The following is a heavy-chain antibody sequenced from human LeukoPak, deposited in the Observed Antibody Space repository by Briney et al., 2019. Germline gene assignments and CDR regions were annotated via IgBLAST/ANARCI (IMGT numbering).Heavy chain of an antibody. V-gene: IGHV3-7*01. CDR3: ARGVDSAIDW. J-gene: IGHJ4*02. Sequence: GVSLRLSCAASGFTFSSCWMNWVRQAPGKGLEWVANINGDGRDKYYVGSVRGRFTISRDNADNALYLQMNSLRGDDTALYYCARGVDSAIDWWGQGTLVTVSS. CDR1: GFTFSSCW. D-gene: IGHD3-9*01. CDR2: INGDGRDK.